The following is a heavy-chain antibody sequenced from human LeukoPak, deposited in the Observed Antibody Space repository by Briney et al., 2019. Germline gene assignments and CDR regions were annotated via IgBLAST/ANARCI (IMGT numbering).Heavy chain of an antibody. CDR2: IRGSGGST. Sequence: QSGGSLRLSCAASGFTFTSHAMSWVRQAPGKGLEWVSCIRGSGGSTHYADSVKGRFTISRDDSKNTLYLQMNSLRAEDTAVYYCAKMALRWNYVFDAFDVWGQGTMVTVSS. J-gene: IGHJ3*01. CDR1: GFTFTSHA. CDR3: AKMALRWNYVFDAFDV. V-gene: IGHV3-23*01. D-gene: IGHD1-7*01.